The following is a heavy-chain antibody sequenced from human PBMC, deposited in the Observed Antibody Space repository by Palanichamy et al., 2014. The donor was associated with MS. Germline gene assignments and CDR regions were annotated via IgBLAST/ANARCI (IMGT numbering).Heavy chain of an antibody. V-gene: IGHV4-38-2*01. CDR3: ARSYGGRDWFDP. D-gene: IGHD2-21*01. Sequence: QVQLQESGPGLVKPSETLSLTCAVSSYSISSGYYWGWIRQPPGKGLEWIGSIYYRGTTDYNPSLKSRVTISVDTSKNQFSLKLTSVTVADTAVYYCARSYGGRDWFDPWGQGTLVIVSS. J-gene: IGHJ5*02. CDR2: IYYRGTT. CDR1: SYSISSGYY.